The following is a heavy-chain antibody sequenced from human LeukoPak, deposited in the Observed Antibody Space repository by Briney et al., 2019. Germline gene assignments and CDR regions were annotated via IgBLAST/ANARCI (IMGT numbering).Heavy chain of an antibody. CDR1: GGSISSYY. Sequence: SETLSLTCTVSGGSISSYYWSWIRQPPGKGLEWIGYIYTSGSTHYNPSLKSRVTISVDTSKNQFSLKLSSVTAADTAVYYCARLYSLYYFDYWGQGTLVTVSS. J-gene: IGHJ4*02. CDR3: ARLYSLYYFDY. CDR2: IYTSGST. D-gene: IGHD6-13*01. V-gene: IGHV4-4*09.